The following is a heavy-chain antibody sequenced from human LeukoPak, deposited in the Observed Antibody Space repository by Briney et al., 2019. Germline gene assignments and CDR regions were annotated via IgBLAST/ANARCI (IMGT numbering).Heavy chain of an antibody. CDR1: GNSISSSSYY. J-gene: IGHJ4*02. Sequence: SETLSLTCTVSGNSISSSSYYWGWIRQPPGKGLEWIGNINYSGSTYYNPSLKSRVTMSVDTSKNQFSRKLHSVTAADTAVYYCASRQRYSSGWYFDYWGQGTLVTVSS. CDR2: INYSGST. CDR3: ASRQRYSSGWYFDY. D-gene: IGHD6-19*01. V-gene: IGHV4-39*01.